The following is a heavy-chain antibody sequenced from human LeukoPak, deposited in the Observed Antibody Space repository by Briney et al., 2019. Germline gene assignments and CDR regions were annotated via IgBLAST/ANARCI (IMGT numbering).Heavy chain of an antibody. J-gene: IGHJ4*02. V-gene: IGHV1-8*01. CDR1: GYTFTSYD. D-gene: IGHD5-24*01. CDR2: MNPNNNNT. CDR3: ARYPRSNYNFDF. Sequence: ASVKVSCKASGYTFTSYDINWVRQATGQGLEWMGWMNPNNNNTGYAQKFQGRVTTTRNTSISTAYMELSSLRSEDTAVYYCARYPRSNYNFDFWGQGTLVTVSS.